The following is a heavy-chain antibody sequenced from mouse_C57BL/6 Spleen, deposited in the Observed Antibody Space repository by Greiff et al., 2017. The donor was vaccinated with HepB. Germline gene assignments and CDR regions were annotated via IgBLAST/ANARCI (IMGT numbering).Heavy chain of an antibody. Sequence: VKLVESGAELVKPGASVKISCKASGYAFSSYWMNWVKQRPGKGLEWIGQIYPGDGDTNYNGKFKGKATLTADKSSSTAYMQLSSLTSEDSAVYFCARDDGYYYFDYWGQGTTLTVSS. J-gene: IGHJ2*01. CDR3: ARDDGYYYFDY. D-gene: IGHD2-3*01. V-gene: IGHV1-80*01. CDR2: IYPGDGDT. CDR1: GYAFSSYW.